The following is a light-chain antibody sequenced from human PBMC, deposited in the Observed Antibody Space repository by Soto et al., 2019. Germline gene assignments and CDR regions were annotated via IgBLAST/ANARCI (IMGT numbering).Light chain of an antibody. J-gene: IGLJ1*01. Sequence: QSALTXSRSVSGSPGQSVTXXXTXXXXXVGGYNYVSWYQQHPGKAPKLMIYDVSKRPSGVPDRFSGSKSGNTASLTISGLQAEDEADYYCCSYAGSYTSDFGTGTKLTVL. CDR3: CSYAGSYTSD. CDR2: DVS. CDR1: XXXVGGYNY. V-gene: IGLV2-11*01.